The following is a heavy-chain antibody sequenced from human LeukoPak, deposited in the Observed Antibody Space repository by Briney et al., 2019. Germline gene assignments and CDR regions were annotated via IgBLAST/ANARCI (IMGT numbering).Heavy chain of an antibody. D-gene: IGHD2/OR15-2a*01. CDR3: AKDVYGPGQ. J-gene: IGHJ4*02. Sequence: GGSLRLSCVASGLTFNNCWMHWVRQAPGKGLVWVSRINTDGSYTDCADSVKGRFTISRDNAKNTLYLQTSSLRVEDTAVYYCAKDVYGPGQWGQGTLVIVSS. CDR1: GLTFNNCW. CDR2: INTDGSYT. V-gene: IGHV3-74*01.